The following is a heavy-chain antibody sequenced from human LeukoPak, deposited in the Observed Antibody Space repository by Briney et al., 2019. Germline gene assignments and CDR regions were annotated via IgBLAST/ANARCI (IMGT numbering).Heavy chain of an antibody. D-gene: IGHD3-10*01. V-gene: IGHV3-48*03. CDR1: GFTFSSYE. CDR3: ARDLNMVRGVILGNYYYYYGMDV. Sequence: PGGSLRLSCAASGFTFSSYEMNWVRQAPGKGLEWVSYISSSGSTIYYADSVKGRFTISRDNAKNSLYLQMNSLRAEDTAAYYCARDLNMVRGVILGNYYYYYGMDVWGKGTTVTVSS. J-gene: IGHJ6*04. CDR2: ISSSGSTI.